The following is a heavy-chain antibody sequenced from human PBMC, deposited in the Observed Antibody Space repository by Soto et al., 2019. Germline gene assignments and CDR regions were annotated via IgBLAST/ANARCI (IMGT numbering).Heavy chain of an antibody. Sequence: SVKVSCKASGGTFSSYAISWVRQAPGQGLEWMGGIIPIFGTANCAQRFQGRVTITADESTSTAYMELSSLKSEDTAVYYCARMWYYYDSSGYLDYWGQGTLVTVSS. CDR2: IIPIFGTA. J-gene: IGHJ4*02. V-gene: IGHV1-69*13. CDR3: ARMWYYYDSSGYLDY. D-gene: IGHD3-22*01. CDR1: GGTFSSYA.